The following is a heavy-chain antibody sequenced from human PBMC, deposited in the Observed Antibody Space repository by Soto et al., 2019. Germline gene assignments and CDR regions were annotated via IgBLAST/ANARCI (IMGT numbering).Heavy chain of an antibody. CDR3: ARDSARVTMIVVNGYYYYGMDV. V-gene: IGHV1-46*01. D-gene: IGHD3-22*01. CDR2: INPSGGST. Sequence: ASVKVSCKASGYTFTSYYMHWVRQAPGQGLEWMGIINPSGGSTSYAQKFQGRVTMTRDTSTSTVYMELSSLRSEDTAVYYCARDSARVTMIVVNGYYYYGMDVWGQGTTVTVSS. J-gene: IGHJ6*02. CDR1: GYTFTSYY.